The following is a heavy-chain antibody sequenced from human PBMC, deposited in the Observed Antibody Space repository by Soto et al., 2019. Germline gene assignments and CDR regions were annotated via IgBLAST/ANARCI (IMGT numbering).Heavy chain of an antibody. CDR1: GFTFSSYS. CDR2: ISSSSSTI. J-gene: IGHJ6*02. Sequence: QPGGSLRLSCAASGFTFSSYSMNWVRQAPGKGLEWVSYISSSSSTIYYADSVKGRFTISRDNAKNSLYLQMNSLRDEDTAVYYCAKSRDGYSFYFYYGMDVWGQGTTVTVSS. V-gene: IGHV3-48*02. CDR3: AKSRDGYSFYFYYGMDV. D-gene: IGHD4-4*01.